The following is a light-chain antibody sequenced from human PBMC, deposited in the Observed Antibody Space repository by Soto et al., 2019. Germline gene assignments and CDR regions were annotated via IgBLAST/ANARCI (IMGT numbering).Light chain of an antibody. CDR2: DVA. CDR1: SSDVGGYNY. Sequence: QSALTQPASVSGSPGQSITISCTGTSSDVGGYNYVSWYQHHPGKAPKLMIYDVANRPSGVSNRFSGSKSGNTASLTISGLQAEDEADYYCNSYTSSSTSVFGTGTQLTVL. J-gene: IGLJ1*01. V-gene: IGLV2-14*03. CDR3: NSYTSSSTSV.